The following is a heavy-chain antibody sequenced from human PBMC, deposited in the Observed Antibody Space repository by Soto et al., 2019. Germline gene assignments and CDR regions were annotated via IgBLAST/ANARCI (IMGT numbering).Heavy chain of an antibody. V-gene: IGHV1-46*01. CDR1: GYTFTSYY. D-gene: IGHD3-3*01. J-gene: IGHJ6*02. Sequence: ASVKVSCKASGYTFTSYYMHWVRQAPGQGLEWMGIINPSGGSTSYAQKFQGRVTVTRDTSTSTVYMELSSPRSEDTAVYYCARERGITIFGVVIPYGMDVWGQGTTVTVSS. CDR3: ARERGITIFGVVIPYGMDV. CDR2: INPSGGST.